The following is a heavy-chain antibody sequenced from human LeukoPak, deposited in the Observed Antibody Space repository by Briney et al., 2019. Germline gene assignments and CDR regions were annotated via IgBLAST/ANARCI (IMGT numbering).Heavy chain of an antibody. Sequence: PSETLSLTCAVYGGSFRGYYWSWIRQPPGKGLEWIGEINHSGSTNYNPSLKSRVTISVDTSKNQFSLKLSSVTAADTAVYYCAREGGYCSSTSCYATYNFDYWGQGTLVTVSS. V-gene: IGHV4-34*01. CDR2: INHSGST. J-gene: IGHJ4*02. CDR1: GGSFRGYY. D-gene: IGHD2-2*03. CDR3: AREGGYCSSTSCYATYNFDY.